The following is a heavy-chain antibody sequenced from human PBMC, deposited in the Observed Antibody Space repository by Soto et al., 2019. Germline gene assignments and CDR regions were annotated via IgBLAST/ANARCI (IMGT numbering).Heavy chain of an antibody. J-gene: IGHJ5*02. CDR1: GYTFTSYG. Sequence: GASVKVSCEASGYTFTSYGISWVRQAPGQGLEWMGWISAYNGNTNYAQKLQGRVTMTTDTSTSTAYMELRSLRSDDTAVYYCARVKPPYVQQLVRLNWFDPWGQGTLVTVSS. D-gene: IGHD6-13*01. V-gene: IGHV1-18*01. CDR2: ISAYNGNT. CDR3: ARVKPPYVQQLVRLNWFDP.